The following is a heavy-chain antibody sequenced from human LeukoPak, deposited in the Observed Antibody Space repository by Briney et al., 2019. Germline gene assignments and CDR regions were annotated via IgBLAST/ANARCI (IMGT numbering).Heavy chain of an antibody. J-gene: IGHJ2*01. V-gene: IGHV4-61*02. Sequence: SETLSLTCTVSGGSISSGSYYWSWIRQPAGKGLEWIGRIYTSGSTNYNPSLKSRVTISVDTSKNQFSLKLSSVTAADTAVYYCARDWDARYFDPWGRGTLVTVSS. CDR2: IYTSGST. CDR1: GGSISSGSYY. CDR3: ARDWDARYFDP. D-gene: IGHD1-26*01.